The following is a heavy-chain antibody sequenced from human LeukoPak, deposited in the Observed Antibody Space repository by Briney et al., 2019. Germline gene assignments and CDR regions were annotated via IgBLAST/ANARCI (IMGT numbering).Heavy chain of an antibody. J-gene: IGHJ4*02. V-gene: IGHV4-34*01. CDR2: NNHSGST. D-gene: IGHD2-2*01. Sequence: SETLSLTCAVYGGAFSGYYWSWIRQPPGKGLEWIGENNHSGSTNYNPSLKSRVTISVDTSKNQFSLKLSSVTAADTAVYYCARGVLSTYWGQGTLVTVSS. CDR1: GGAFSGYY. CDR3: ARGVLSTY.